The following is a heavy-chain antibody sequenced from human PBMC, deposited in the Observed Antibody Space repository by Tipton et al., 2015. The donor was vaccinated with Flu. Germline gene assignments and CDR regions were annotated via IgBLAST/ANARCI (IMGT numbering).Heavy chain of an antibody. CDR1: GYTFTSYY. J-gene: IGHJ4*02. CDR3: ATPSHGGLLAYYYDSSGYFDY. V-gene: IGHV1-46*04. CDR2: INPSGGST. D-gene: IGHD3-22*01. Sequence: QSGAEVKKPGASVKVSCKASGYTFTSYYMHWVRQAPGQGLEWMGIINPSGGSTSYAQKLQGRVTMTRDTSISTAYMELSRLRSDDTAVYYCATPSHGGLLAYYYDSSGYFDYWGQGTLVTVSS.